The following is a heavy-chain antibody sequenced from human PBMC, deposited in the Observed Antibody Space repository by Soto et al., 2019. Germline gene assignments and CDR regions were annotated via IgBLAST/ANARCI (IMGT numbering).Heavy chain of an antibody. CDR1: GFTFSNYA. J-gene: IGHJ4*02. Sequence: EVQLLESGGGLVQPGGSLRLSCAASGFTFSNYAMSWVRQAPGKGLEWVSGISGGGGSSYYADSVKGRFTISRDNSKNTLYLQMNSLRAEDTAVYYCEHNCGVDCHSVLFYWGQGTLVIVSS. CDR2: ISGGGGSS. CDR3: EHNCGVDCHSVLFY. D-gene: IGHD2-21*02. V-gene: IGHV3-23*01.